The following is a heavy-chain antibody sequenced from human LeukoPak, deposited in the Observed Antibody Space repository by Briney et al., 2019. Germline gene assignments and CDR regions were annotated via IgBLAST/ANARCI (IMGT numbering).Heavy chain of an antibody. D-gene: IGHD2-21*02. CDR2: ISASGRST. CDR3: AKDACGGDCYSHFDY. J-gene: IGHJ4*02. V-gene: IGHV3-23*01. CDR1: GFTFRSYA. Sequence: GASLRLSCAASGFTFRSYAMSWVRQAPGKGLEWVSAISASGRSTYYADSVKGRFTISRDNSKNTLYLQMNSLRAEDTAVYYCAKDACGGDCYSHFDYWGQGTLVTVSS.